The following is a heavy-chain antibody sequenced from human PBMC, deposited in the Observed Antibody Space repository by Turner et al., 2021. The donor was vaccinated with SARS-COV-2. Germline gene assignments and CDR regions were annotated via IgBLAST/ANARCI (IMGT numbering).Heavy chain of an antibody. Sequence: QVQLVQSGAEVKKPGSSVKVSCKASGGTFSSYAISWVRQAPGQGLEWMGGIIPILGRANYAQKFQGRVTITADESTSTAYMELSSLRSEDTAVYYCARGEVGYCSGGRCYSGSYWGQGTLVTVSS. CDR1: GGTFSSYA. J-gene: IGHJ4*02. D-gene: IGHD2-15*01. V-gene: IGHV1-69*01. CDR2: IIPILGRA. CDR3: ARGEVGYCSGGRCYSGSY.